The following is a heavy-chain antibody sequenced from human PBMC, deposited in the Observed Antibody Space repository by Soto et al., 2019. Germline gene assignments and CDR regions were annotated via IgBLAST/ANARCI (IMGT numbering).Heavy chain of an antibody. Sequence: SLRLSCAASGFTFSSYEMNWVRQAPGKGLEWVSYISSSGSTIYYADSVKGRFTISRDNAKNSLYLQMNSLRAEDTAVYYCARGPGYSGYDDAFDIWGQGTMVTVSS. CDR3: ARGPGYSGYDDAFDI. CDR1: GFTFSSYE. CDR2: ISSSGSTI. D-gene: IGHD5-12*01. V-gene: IGHV3-48*03. J-gene: IGHJ3*02.